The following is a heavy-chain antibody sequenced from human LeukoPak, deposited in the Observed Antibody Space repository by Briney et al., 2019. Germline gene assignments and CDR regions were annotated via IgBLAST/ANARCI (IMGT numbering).Heavy chain of an antibody. CDR2: INHSGST. V-gene: IGHV4-34*01. D-gene: IGHD1-14*01. J-gene: IGHJ4*02. CDR3: TTGIGNYYYY. Sequence: PSETLSLTCAVYGGSFSGYYWSWIRQPPGKGLEWIGEINHSGSTNYNPSLKSRVTISVDTSKNQFSLKLSSVTAADTAVYYCTTGIGNYYYYWGQGTLVTVAS. CDR1: GGSFSGYY.